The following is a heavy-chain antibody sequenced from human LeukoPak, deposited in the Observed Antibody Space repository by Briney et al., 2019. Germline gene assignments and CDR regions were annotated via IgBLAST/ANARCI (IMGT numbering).Heavy chain of an antibody. V-gene: IGHV3-20*04. J-gene: IGHJ4*02. D-gene: IGHD6-13*01. Sequence: GGSLRLSCAASGFTFDDYGMSWVRQAPGKGLEWVSGINWNGGSTGYADSVKGRFTISRDNAKNSLYLQMNSLRAEDTALYYCARGVEAAAGEGYYFDYWGQGTLVTVSS. CDR3: ARGVEAAAGEGYYFDY. CDR2: INWNGGST. CDR1: GFTFDDYG.